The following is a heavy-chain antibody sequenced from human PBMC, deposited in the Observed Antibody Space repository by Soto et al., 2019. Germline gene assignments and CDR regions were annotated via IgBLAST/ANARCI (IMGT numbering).Heavy chain of an antibody. Sequence: EMQLVESGGGLVQPGGSLRLSCAASGFTFSSYWMNWVRQGPGKGLVWVSRINSDGSDTSYADSVKGRVTISRDNAKNTLYLQMNSLRAEDTAVYYCARLDSSSWAFDYWGQGTLVTVSS. CDR3: ARLDSSSWAFDY. D-gene: IGHD6-13*01. CDR2: INSDGSDT. V-gene: IGHV3-74*01. J-gene: IGHJ4*02. CDR1: GFTFSSYW.